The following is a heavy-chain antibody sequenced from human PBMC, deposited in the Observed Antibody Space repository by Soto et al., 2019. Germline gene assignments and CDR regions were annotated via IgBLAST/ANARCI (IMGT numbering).Heavy chain of an antibody. Sequence: EVQLVESGGGLVQPGGSLRLSCAASGFTFSTYWRTWVRQAPGKGLEWVANIKEDGSEKYYVDSVKGRFTISRDNAKNSLYVQMNSLRAEDTAVYYCARGGRPDYWGQGTLVTVSS. V-gene: IGHV3-7*01. J-gene: IGHJ4*02. CDR1: GFTFSTYW. CDR3: ARGGRPDY. CDR2: IKEDGSEK.